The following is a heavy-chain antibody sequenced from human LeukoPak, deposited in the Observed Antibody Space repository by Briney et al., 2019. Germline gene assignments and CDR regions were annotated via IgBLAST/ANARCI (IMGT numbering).Heavy chain of an antibody. V-gene: IGHV3-30-3*01. Sequence: PGGSLRLSCAASGFTFSNYAMHCVRQAPGKGLEWVAVISYDGTNKYYADSVKGRFTISRDNSKNTLYLQMNSLRAEDTAVYYCARSLSGSGSYKPDYWGQGTLVTVSS. J-gene: IGHJ4*02. CDR3: ARSLSGSGSYKPDY. CDR2: ISYDGTNK. CDR1: GFTFSNYA. D-gene: IGHD3-10*01.